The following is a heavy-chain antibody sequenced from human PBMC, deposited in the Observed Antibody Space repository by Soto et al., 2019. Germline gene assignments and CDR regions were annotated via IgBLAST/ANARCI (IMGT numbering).Heavy chain of an antibody. CDR2: IYSSGGT. CDR3: ARGQRFSDSFDP. CDR1: GGAISGYY. J-gene: IGHJ5*02. D-gene: IGHD3-3*01. Sequence: SETLSLTCTVSGGAISGYYWTWIRQSAGKGLEWIGRIYSSGGTKYNPSLKSRVTMSLDTSKNQFSLRLSSVTAADTAVYYCARGQRFSDSFDPWGQGTLVTVSS. V-gene: IGHV4-4*07.